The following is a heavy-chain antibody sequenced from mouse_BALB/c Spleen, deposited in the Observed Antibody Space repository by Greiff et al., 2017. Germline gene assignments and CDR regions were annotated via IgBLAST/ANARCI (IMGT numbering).Heavy chain of an antibody. Sequence: DVMLVESGGGLVKPGGSLKLSCAASGFTFSSYTMSWVRQTPEKRLEWVATISSGGSYTYYPDSVKGRFTISRDNAKNTLYLQMSSLKSEDTAMYYCTRDRVYGSSHWYFDVWGAGTTVTVSS. CDR1: GFTFSSYT. CDR2: ISSGGSYT. J-gene: IGHJ1*01. CDR3: TRDRVYGSSHWYFDV. D-gene: IGHD1-1*01. V-gene: IGHV5-6-4*01.